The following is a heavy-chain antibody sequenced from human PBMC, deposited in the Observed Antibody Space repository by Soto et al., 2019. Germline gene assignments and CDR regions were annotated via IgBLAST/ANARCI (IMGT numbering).Heavy chain of an antibody. V-gene: IGHV4-59*11. CDR3: ARATGGTRPDS. Sequence: TSETLSLTCTVSGGSISTHYWSWIRQPPGKGLEWIGYIFYSGRTEYNPSLRSRVTISLDTSKAQFSLRLTSVAAADTATYYCARATGGTRPDSWGQGTLVTV. J-gene: IGHJ5*01. CDR2: IFYSGRT. D-gene: IGHD2-15*01. CDR1: GGSISTHY.